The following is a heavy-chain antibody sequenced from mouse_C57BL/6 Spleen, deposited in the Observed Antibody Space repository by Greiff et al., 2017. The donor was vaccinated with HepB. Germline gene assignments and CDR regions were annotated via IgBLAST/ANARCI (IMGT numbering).Heavy chain of an antibody. Sequence: QVQLKQPGAELVKPGASVKLSCKASGYTFTSYWMHWVKQRPGQGLEWIGMIHPNSGSTNYNEKFKSKATLTVDKSSSTAYMQLSSLTSEDSAVYYCAIRGGSSYDVWGTGTTVTVSS. D-gene: IGHD1-1*01. CDR2: IHPNSGST. V-gene: IGHV1-64*01. CDR1: GYTFTSYW. J-gene: IGHJ1*03. CDR3: AIRGGSSYDV.